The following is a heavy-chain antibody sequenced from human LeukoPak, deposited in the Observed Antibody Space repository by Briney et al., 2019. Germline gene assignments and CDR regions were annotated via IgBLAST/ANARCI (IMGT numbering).Heavy chain of an antibody. V-gene: IGHV3-11*01. CDR2: IRSSGRNI. Sequence: GGSLRLSCAASGFTFSDYYMSWIRQAPGKGLEWVSNIRSSGRNIYYADPVKGRFTISRDNAKNSLYLQMNSLRAEDTAVYYCARVSGYCSSTSCYKANNWFDPWGQGTLVTVSS. D-gene: IGHD2-2*02. CDR1: GFTFSDYY. J-gene: IGHJ5*02. CDR3: ARVSGYCSSTSCYKANNWFDP.